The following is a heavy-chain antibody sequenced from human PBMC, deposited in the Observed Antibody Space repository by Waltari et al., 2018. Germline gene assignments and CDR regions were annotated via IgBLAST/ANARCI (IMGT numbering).Heavy chain of an antibody. CDR3: ARHAAYGDYGLYYYYGMDV. J-gene: IGHJ6*02. V-gene: IGHV4-38-2*01. D-gene: IGHD4-17*01. CDR2: IYHSGST. Sequence: QVQLQESGPGLVKPSETLSLTCAVSGYSISSGYYWGWIRQPPGKGLEWIGSIYHSGSTYYNPSLKSRVTISVDTSKNQCSRKLSSVTAADTAVYYCARHAAYGDYGLYYYYGMDVWGQGTTVTVSS. CDR1: GYSISSGYY.